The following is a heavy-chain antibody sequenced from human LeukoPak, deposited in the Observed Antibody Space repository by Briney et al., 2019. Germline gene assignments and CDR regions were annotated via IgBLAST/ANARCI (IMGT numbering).Heavy chain of an antibody. CDR1: GGSISSYY. Sequence: SETLSLTCTVSGGSISSYYWSWIRQPPGKGLEWIGYIYYSGSTNYNPSLKSRVTISVDTSKNQFSLKLSSVTAADTDVYYCARQHPYCSSTSCYTYYFDYWGQGTLVTVSS. CDR2: IYYSGST. D-gene: IGHD2-2*02. V-gene: IGHV4-59*08. J-gene: IGHJ4*02. CDR3: ARQHPYCSSTSCYTYYFDY.